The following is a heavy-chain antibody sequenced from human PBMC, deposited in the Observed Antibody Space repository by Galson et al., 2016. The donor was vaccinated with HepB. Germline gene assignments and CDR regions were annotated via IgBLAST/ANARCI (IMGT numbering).Heavy chain of an antibody. Sequence: SCKASGYTFTSYSISWVRQAPGQGLEWMAWISVYNGDTNYAQKLQGRLTMTTDTSTSTAYMELRSLRSDDTAVYYCARCAGGYFDYWGQGTLVTVSS. CDR1: GYTFTSYS. J-gene: IGHJ4*02. CDR3: ARCAGGYFDY. D-gene: IGHD1-26*01. CDR2: ISVYNGDT. V-gene: IGHV1-18*01.